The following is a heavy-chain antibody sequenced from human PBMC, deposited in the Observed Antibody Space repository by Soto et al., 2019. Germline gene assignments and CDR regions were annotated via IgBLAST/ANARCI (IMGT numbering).Heavy chain of an antibody. CDR2: ISHGGRT. V-gene: IGHV4-61*01. CDR3: SYGSSFDY. D-gene: IGHD3-10*01. J-gene: IGHJ4*02. Sequence: SETLSLTCTVSGASLRSGSYYWSWIRQPPGKGLELIGYISHGGRTNYDPSLKSRLTMSVDTSQNQFSLQLNSVTAAGTAVYYCSYGSSFDYWGQGTLVTVSS. CDR1: GASLRSGSYY.